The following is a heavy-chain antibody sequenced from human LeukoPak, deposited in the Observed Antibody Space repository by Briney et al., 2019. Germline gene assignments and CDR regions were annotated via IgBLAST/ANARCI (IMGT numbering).Heavy chain of an antibody. V-gene: IGHV5-51*01. Sequence: GESLQISCKGSGYIFTSYWIGWVRQMPGKGLEWMGIIYPGDSDTRYSPSFQGQVTISADKSISTAYLQWSSLKASDTAMYYCARPREPRIAAAPDYWGQGTLVTVSS. CDR3: ARPREPRIAAAPDY. CDR2: IYPGDSDT. J-gene: IGHJ4*02. D-gene: IGHD6-13*01. CDR1: GYIFTSYW.